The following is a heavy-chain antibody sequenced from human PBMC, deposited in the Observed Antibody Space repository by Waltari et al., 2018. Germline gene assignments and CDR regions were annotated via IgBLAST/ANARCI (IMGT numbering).Heavy chain of an antibody. CDR1: GFAFSRYG. V-gene: IGHV3-33*01. J-gene: IGHJ3*02. Sequence: QVQLMESGGGVVQPGRSLRLSCAASGFAFSRYGMHWVRPAPGKGLEWVAVIWYDGSNKYYADSVKGRFTISRDNSKNTLYLQMNSLRAEDTAVYYCARDRILGATGDAFDIWGQGTMVTVSS. CDR2: IWYDGSNK. CDR3: ARDRILGATGDAFDI. D-gene: IGHD1-26*01.